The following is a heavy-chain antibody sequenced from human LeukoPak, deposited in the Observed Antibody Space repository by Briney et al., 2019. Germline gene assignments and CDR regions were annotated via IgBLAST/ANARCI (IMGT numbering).Heavy chain of an antibody. CDR1: GSTFTTYA. V-gene: IGHV3-23*01. CDR3: AKDDSSSWNGIVGY. D-gene: IGHD6-13*01. CDR2: ISVSAGST. Sequence: GGSLRLSCAAPGSTFTTYARSWFGKAPGRGLEWFSAISVSAGSTYYADSVKGRFTISRDNSKNTLYLQMNSLRAEDTAVYYCAKDDSSSWNGIVGYWGQGTLVTVSS. J-gene: IGHJ4*02.